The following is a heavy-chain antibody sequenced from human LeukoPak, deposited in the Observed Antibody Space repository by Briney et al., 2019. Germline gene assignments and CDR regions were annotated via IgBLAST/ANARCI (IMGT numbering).Heavy chain of an antibody. J-gene: IGHJ4*02. Sequence: PSETLSLTCAVYGGSFSGYYWSWIRQPPGEGLEWIGEINHSGSTNYNPSLKSRVTISVDTSKNQFSLKLSSVTAADTAVYYCARENARGPPYFDYWGQGTLVTVSS. CDR2: INHSGST. V-gene: IGHV4-34*01. CDR1: GGSFSGYY. CDR3: ARENARGPPYFDY. D-gene: IGHD2-8*01.